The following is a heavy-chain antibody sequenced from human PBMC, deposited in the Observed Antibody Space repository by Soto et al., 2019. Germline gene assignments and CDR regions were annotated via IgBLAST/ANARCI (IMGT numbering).Heavy chain of an antibody. Sequence: SETLSLTCAVYGGSFSCYYWSWIRQPPGKGLVWIGEINHSGSTNYNPSLKSRVTISVGTSKNQFSLKLSSVTAAGTAVYYCARARLAYYDDSSGYYHDDFDNWGQGTMVTVSS. J-gene: IGHJ3*02. CDR3: ARARLAYYDDSSGYYHDDFDN. CDR2: INHSGST. D-gene: IGHD3-22*01. V-gene: IGHV4-34*01. CDR1: GGSFSCYY.